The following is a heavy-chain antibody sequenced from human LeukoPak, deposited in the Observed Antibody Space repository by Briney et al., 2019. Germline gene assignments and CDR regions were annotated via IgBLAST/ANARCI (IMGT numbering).Heavy chain of an antibody. CDR1: GFKFDDYE. J-gene: IGHJ6*03. CDR2: ISRSGRAT. Sequence: GGSLRLSCAASGFKFDDYEMSWVRQVPGKGLEYVSGISRSGRATGYGDSVKGRFTISRDNAKNSLFLQMTSLRAEDTALYHCARVPGSHYYYYMDVWGKGAAVTVSS. CDR3: ARVPGSHYYYYMDV. V-gene: IGHV3-20*01.